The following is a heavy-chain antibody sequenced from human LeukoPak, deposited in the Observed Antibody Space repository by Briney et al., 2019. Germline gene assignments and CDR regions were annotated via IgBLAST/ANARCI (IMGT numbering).Heavy chain of an antibody. Sequence: GGSLRLSCAASGFTFSSYAMSWVRQAPGKGLEWVSAISGSGGSTYYADSVKGRFTISRDNSKNTLYLQMNSLRAEDTAVYYCAFYCSSTSCNPFDYWGQGTLVTVSS. V-gene: IGHV3-23*01. CDR2: ISGSGGST. D-gene: IGHD2-2*01. J-gene: IGHJ4*02. CDR1: GFTFSSYA. CDR3: AFYCSSTSCNPFDY.